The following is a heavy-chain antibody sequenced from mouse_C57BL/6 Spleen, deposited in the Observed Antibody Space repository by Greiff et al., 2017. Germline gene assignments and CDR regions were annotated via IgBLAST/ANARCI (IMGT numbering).Heavy chain of an antibody. CDR1: GYSFTGYY. CDR3: ARSSGNGDYFDY. J-gene: IGHJ2*01. D-gene: IGHD2-1*01. Sequence: VQLKESGPELVKPGASVKISCKASGYSFTGYYMNWVKQSPEKSLEWIGEINPSTGGTTYNQKFKAKATLTVDKSSSTAYMQLKSLTSEDSAVYYCARSSGNGDYFDYWGQGTTLTVSS. V-gene: IGHV1-42*01. CDR2: INPSTGGT.